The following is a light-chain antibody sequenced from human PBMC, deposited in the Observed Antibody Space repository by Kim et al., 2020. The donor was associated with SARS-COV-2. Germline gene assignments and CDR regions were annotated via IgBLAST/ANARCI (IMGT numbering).Light chain of an antibody. Sequence: SSELTQDPTVSVALGQTVRITCQGDSLRRYFASWYQQKPGQAPLLVIYGKTNRPSGIPDRFSGSTSGNTASLTITGVQAEDEADYYCKSRDSSGNHYVFGTGTQLTVL. CDR1: SLRRYF. CDR3: KSRDSSGNHYV. V-gene: IGLV3-19*01. CDR2: GKT. J-gene: IGLJ1*01.